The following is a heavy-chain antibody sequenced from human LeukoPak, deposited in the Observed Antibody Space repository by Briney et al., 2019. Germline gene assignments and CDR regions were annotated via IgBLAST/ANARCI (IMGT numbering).Heavy chain of an antibody. CDR3: ARSITIRSRGMDV. D-gene: IGHD3-10*01. J-gene: IGHJ6*02. CDR2: IKQDGSEK. CDR1: GFTFSSYW. Sequence: PGGSLRLSCAASGFTFSSYWMSWVRQAPGKGLEWVANIKQDGSEKYYVGSVKGRFTISRDNAKNSLYLQMNSLRAEDTAVYYCARSITIRSRGMDVWGQGTTVTVSS. V-gene: IGHV3-7*01.